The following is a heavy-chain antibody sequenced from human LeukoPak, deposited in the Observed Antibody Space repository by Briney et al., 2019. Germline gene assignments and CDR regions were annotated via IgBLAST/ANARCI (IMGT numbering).Heavy chain of an antibody. CDR3: ARRTLVVPAAQPYNWFDP. CDR2: IYYSGST. J-gene: IGHJ5*02. CDR1: GGSISSSSYY. V-gene: IGHV4-39*01. D-gene: IGHD2-2*01. Sequence: SETLSLTCTVSGGSISSSSYYWGWIRQPPGKGLEGIGSIYYSGSTYYNPSLKSRVTISVDTSENQFSLKLSSVTAADTAVYYCARRTLVVPAAQPYNWFDPWGQGTLVTVSS.